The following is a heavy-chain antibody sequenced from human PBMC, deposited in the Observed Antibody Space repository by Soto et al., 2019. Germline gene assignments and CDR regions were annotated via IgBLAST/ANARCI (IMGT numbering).Heavy chain of an antibody. V-gene: IGHV1-18*01. CDR2: ISAYNGNT. D-gene: IGHD1-26*01. J-gene: IGHJ6*02. CDR3: AKACSGTYIQKYSYYGMYV. Sequence: ASVKVSCKASGYTFTSYGISWVRQAPGQGLEWMGWISAYNGNTNYAQKLQGRVTMTTDTSTSTAYMELRSLRSDDTAVYYCAKACSGTYIQKYSYYGMYVWGQGTTVTVSS. CDR1: GYTFTSYG.